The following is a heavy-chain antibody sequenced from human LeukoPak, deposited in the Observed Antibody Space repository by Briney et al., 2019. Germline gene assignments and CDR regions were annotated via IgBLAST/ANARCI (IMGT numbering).Heavy chain of an antibody. Sequence: SETLSLTCTVSGGSISSYYWCWIRQPAGKGLEWIGRIYTSGSTNYHPSLNSRVTMSVDTSKQQFSMKLSSVTAALTAVYYCARDRIDFWSGPNWFDPWGQGTLVTVSS. V-gene: IGHV4-4*07. CDR3: ARDRIDFWSGPNWFDP. D-gene: IGHD3-3*01. CDR1: GGSISSYY. J-gene: IGHJ5*02. CDR2: IYTSGST.